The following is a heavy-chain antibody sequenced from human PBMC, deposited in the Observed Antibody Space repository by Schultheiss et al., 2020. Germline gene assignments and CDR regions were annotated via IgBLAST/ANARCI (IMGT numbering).Heavy chain of an antibody. D-gene: IGHD5-24*01. Sequence: SVKVSCKASGGTFSSYAISWVRQAPGQGLEWMGRIIPILGIANYAQKFQGRVTITADKSTSTAYMELSSLRSEDTAVYYCARDSSDLVEMSTKGAFDIWGQGKMGTVSS. CDR1: GGTFSSYA. V-gene: IGHV1-69*04. CDR2: IIPILGIA. J-gene: IGHJ3*02. CDR3: ARDSSDLVEMSTKGAFDI.